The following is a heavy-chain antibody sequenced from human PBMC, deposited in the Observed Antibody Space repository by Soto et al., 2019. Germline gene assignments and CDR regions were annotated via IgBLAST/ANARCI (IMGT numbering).Heavy chain of an antibody. CDR2: VSLGGGA. Sequence: QVQLQESGPGLVKPSETLSLSCAVSGVSITSTDWWSWVRQPPGKGLQWIGEVSLGGGANYNPSLKSRVTISVDHSKNQFSLTVNSVTAADTAVYFCAGSTADTTLKASSFWGQGTLVTVSS. CDR1: GVSITSTDW. V-gene: IGHV4-4*02. J-gene: IGHJ4*02. D-gene: IGHD4-4*01. CDR3: AGSTADTTLKASSF.